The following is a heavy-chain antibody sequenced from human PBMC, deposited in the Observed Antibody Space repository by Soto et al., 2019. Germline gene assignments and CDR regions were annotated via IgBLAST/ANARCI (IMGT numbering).Heavy chain of an antibody. D-gene: IGHD3-3*01. CDR2: ISSSGSTI. Sequence: EVQLVESGGGLVQPGGSLRLSCAASGFTFSSYEMNWVRQAPGKGLEWVSYISSSGSTIYYADSVKGRFTISRDNAKNSLYLQMNSLRAEDTAVYYCARGYDFWSGYYTDPPSSGPFDYWGQGTLVTVSS. V-gene: IGHV3-48*03. J-gene: IGHJ4*02. CDR3: ARGYDFWSGYYTDPPSSGPFDY. CDR1: GFTFSSYE.